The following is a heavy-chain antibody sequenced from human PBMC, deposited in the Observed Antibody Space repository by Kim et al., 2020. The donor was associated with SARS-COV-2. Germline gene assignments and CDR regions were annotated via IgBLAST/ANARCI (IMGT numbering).Heavy chain of an antibody. J-gene: IGHJ5*02. V-gene: IGHV3-64D*06. CDR1: GFTFSSYA. Sequence: GGSLRLSCSASGFTFSSYAMHWVRQAPGKGLEYVSAISSNGGSTYYADSVKGRFTISRDNSKNTLYLQMSSLRAEDTAVYYCVKGCSSTSCYSWFDPWGQGTLVTVSS. CDR2: ISSNGGST. D-gene: IGHD2-2*02. CDR3: VKGCSSTSCYSWFDP.